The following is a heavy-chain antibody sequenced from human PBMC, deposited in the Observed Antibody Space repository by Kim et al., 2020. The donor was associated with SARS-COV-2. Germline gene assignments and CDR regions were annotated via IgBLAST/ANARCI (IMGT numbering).Heavy chain of an antibody. Sequence: SETLSLTCAVYGGSFSGYYWSWIRQPPGKGLEWIGEINHSGSTNYNPSLKSRVTISVDTSKNQFSLKLSSVTAADTAVYYCARKRPRNWFDPWGQGTLVT. J-gene: IGHJ5*02. CDR1: GGSFSGYY. CDR3: ARKRPRNWFDP. CDR2: INHSGST. V-gene: IGHV4-34*01.